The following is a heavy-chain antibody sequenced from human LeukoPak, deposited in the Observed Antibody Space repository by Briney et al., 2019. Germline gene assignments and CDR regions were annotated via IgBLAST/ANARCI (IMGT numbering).Heavy chain of an antibody. J-gene: IGHJ2*01. CDR2: ISSSGSGGNT. CDR1: VVTLSSYS. V-gene: IGHV3-23*01. CDR3: AKDRTVGASYWYFDL. D-gene: IGHD1-26*01. Sequence: PGGCLRLSCAASVVTLSSYSMIWARQAQGKGLEWVSGISSSGSGGNTYYADSVKGRFTISRDSSKITLFLHMNTLRAEDTAIYYCAKDRTVGASYWYFDLWGRGTLVTVSS.